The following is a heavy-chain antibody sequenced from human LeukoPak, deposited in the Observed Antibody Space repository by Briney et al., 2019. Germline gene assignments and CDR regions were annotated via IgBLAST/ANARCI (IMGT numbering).Heavy chain of an antibody. Sequence: SVKVSCKASGCTFSSYAISWVRQAPGQGLEWMGGIIPIFGTANYAQKFQGRVTITADESTSTSYMELSSLRSEATAVYYGARDPDYGSGQGYGGQGSLVTVSS. CDR3: ARDPDYGSGQGY. V-gene: IGHV1-69*13. J-gene: IGHJ4*02. CDR2: IIPIFGTA. D-gene: IGHD3-10*01. CDR1: GCTFSSYA.